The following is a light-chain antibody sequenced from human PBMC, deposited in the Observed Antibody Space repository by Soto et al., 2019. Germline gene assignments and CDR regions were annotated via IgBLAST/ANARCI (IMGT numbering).Light chain of an antibody. J-gene: IGLJ1*01. Sequence: GISHRFSGPKSGNTASLTISALQAEDEADYYCTSWTSTSTYVFGSGTKVTVL. CDR3: TSWTSTSTYV. V-gene: IGLV2-14*01.